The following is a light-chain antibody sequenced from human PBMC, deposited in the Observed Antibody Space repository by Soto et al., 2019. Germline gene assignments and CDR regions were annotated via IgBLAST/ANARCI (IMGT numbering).Light chain of an antibody. Sequence: QSVLTQPPSVSGAPGQRVTISCTGSSSNIGAGYDVHWYQQLPGTAPKLLIYVNTNRPSGVPDRFSGSKSGTSASLAITGLQAEDEADYYCQSYDSRLSGYVVFGGGTKLNVL. CDR1: SSNIGAGYD. J-gene: IGLJ2*01. V-gene: IGLV1-40*01. CDR2: VNT. CDR3: QSYDSRLSGYVV.